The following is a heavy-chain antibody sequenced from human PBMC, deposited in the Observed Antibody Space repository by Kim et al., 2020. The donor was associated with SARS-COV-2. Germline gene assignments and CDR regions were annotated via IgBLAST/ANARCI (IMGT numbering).Heavy chain of an antibody. CDR3: ARGAIGAFDI. Sequence: GGSLRLSCAASGFTFSSYSMYWFRQGPGKGLLYISRINNDGSKTFYADSVKGRFTISRDNAKNTVFLQMNDLRVEDTALYYCARGAIGAFDIWGQGTMVT. J-gene: IGHJ3*02. CDR1: GFTFSSYS. D-gene: IGHD2-21*01. CDR2: INNDGSKT. V-gene: IGHV3-74*01.